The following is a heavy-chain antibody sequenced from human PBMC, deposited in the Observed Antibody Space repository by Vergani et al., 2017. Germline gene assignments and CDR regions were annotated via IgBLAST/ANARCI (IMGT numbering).Heavy chain of an antibody. V-gene: IGHV3-33*01. Sequence: VQLLESGGGLVQPGGSLRLSCAASGFTFSSYGMHWVRQAPGKGLEWVAVIWYDGSNKYYADSVKGRFTISRDNSKNTLYLQMNSLRAEDTAVYYCASSHIAAAGTLGEQAGWGQGTLVTVSS. J-gene: IGHJ4*02. CDR2: IWYDGSNK. CDR1: GFTFSSYG. CDR3: ASSHIAAAGTLGEQAG. D-gene: IGHD6-13*01.